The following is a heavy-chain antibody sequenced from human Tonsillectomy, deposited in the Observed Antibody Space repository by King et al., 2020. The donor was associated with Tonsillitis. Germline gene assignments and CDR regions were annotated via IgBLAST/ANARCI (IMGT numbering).Heavy chain of an antibody. Sequence: QLQESGPGLVKPSETLSLTCTVSGGSISSSSYYWGWIRQPPGKGLEWIGSIYYSGSTYYNPSLKRRVTISVDTSKNQFSLRLSSVTAADTAVYYCARHPKVGATSNFDYWGQGTLVTVSS. CDR1: GGSISSSSYY. CDR3: ARHPKVGATSNFDY. J-gene: IGHJ4*02. V-gene: IGHV4-39*01. CDR2: IYYSGST. D-gene: IGHD1-26*01.